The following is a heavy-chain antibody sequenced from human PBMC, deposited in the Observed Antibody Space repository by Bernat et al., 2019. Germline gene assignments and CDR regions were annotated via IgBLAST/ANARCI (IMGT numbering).Heavy chain of an antibody. CDR1: GFTFSSYA. V-gene: IGHV3-30-3*01. J-gene: IGHJ4*02. D-gene: IGHD3-10*01. CDR3: ARDAVNYYGSNVRGYFDY. CDR2: ISYDGSNK. Sequence: QVQLVESGGGVVQPGRSLRLSCAASGFTFSSYAMHWVRQAPGKGLEWVAVISYDGSNKYYADSVKGRFTISRDNSKSTLYLQMNSLRAEDTAVYYCARDAVNYYGSNVRGYFDYWGQGTLVTVSS.